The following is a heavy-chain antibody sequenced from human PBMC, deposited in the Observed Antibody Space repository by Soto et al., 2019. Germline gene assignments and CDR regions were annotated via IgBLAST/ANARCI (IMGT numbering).Heavy chain of an antibody. J-gene: IGHJ4*02. CDR1: GFTFSSYG. CDR3: AKDLMGYCSGGSCYCPDY. V-gene: IGHV3-30*18. CDR2: ISYDGSNK. Sequence: QVQLVESGGGVVQPGRSLRLSCAASGFTFSSYGMHWVRQAPGKGLEWVAVISYDGSNKYYADSVKGRFTISRDNFKNTLYLQMNSLRAEDTAVYYCAKDLMGYCSGGSCYCPDYWGQGTLVTVSS. D-gene: IGHD2-15*01.